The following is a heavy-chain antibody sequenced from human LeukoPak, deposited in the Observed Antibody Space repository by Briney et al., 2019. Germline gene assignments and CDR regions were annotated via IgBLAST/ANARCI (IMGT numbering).Heavy chain of an antibody. V-gene: IGHV1-18*04. J-gene: IGHJ4*02. Sequence: ASVRVSCKASGYTFTSYGISWVRQAPGQGLEWMGWISAYNGNTNYAQTLQGRVTMTTDTSTSTAYMELRSLRSDDTAVHYCARIGSRITMVRGVTFDYWGQGTLVTVSS. D-gene: IGHD3-10*01. CDR3: ARIGSRITMVRGVTFDY. CDR2: ISAYNGNT. CDR1: GYTFTSYG.